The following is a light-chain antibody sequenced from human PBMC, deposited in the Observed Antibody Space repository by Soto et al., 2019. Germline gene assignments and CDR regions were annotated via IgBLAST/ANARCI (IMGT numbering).Light chain of an antibody. CDR3: CSYAGSYTPWV. Sequence: QSALTQPRSVSGSPGQSVTISCTGTSSDVGGYNYFSWYQQHPGKAPKLMIYDVSKRPSGVPDRFSGSKSGNTASLTISGLQAEDEADYYCCSYAGSYTPWVFGTGTKVTVL. CDR1: SSDVGGYNY. V-gene: IGLV2-11*01. J-gene: IGLJ1*01. CDR2: DVS.